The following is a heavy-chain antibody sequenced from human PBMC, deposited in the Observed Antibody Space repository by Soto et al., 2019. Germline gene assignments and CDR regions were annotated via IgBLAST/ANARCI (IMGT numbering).Heavy chain of an antibody. CDR1: GGSISSGGYY. CDR3: SSSPADYFDY. Sequence: SETLSLTCTVSGGSISSGGYYWSWIRQHPGKGLEWIGYIYYSGSTYYNPSLKSRVTISVDTSKNQFSLKLSSVTAADTAVYYCSSSPADYFDYWGQGTLVTVSS. D-gene: IGHD6-25*01. CDR2: IYYSGST. J-gene: IGHJ4*02. V-gene: IGHV4-31*03.